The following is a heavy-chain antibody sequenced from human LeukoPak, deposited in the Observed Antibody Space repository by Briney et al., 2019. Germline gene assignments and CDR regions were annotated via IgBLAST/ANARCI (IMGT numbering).Heavy chain of an antibody. CDR3: ARVGRGYSFKVYYFDY. Sequence: GGSLRLSCAASGFTLGSYAMHWVRQAPGKGLEWVSVMSYDGSNKYYADSVKGRFTISRDNSKNTLFLQMNSLRAEDTAVYFCARVGRGYSFKVYYFDYWGQGTLVTVSS. V-gene: IGHV3-30*04. J-gene: IGHJ4*02. CDR2: MSYDGSNK. D-gene: IGHD5-18*01. CDR1: GFTLGSYA.